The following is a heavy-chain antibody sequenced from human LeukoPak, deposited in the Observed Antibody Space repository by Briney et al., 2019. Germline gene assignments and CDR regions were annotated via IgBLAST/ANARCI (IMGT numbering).Heavy chain of an antibody. CDR3: ARGYFYDFFYFDY. V-gene: IGHV1-2*06. J-gene: IGHJ4*02. Sequence: GASVKVSCKASGYTFTGYYMQWLRQAPGQGLEWMGRINPNSGGTNYAQKFQGRVTMTRDTSISTAYMELSRLRSDDTAVYYCARGYFYDFFYFDYWGQGTLVTVSS. CDR1: GYTFTGYY. D-gene: IGHD3-3*01. CDR2: INPNSGGT.